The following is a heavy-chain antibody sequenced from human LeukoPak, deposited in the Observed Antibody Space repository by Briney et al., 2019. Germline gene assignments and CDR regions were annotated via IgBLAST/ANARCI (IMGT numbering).Heavy chain of an antibody. J-gene: IGHJ4*02. CDR3: ARDHPVTYYGSGSYYDY. V-gene: IGHV4-4*07. CDR1: GGSISSYY. D-gene: IGHD3-10*01. Sequence: SETLSLTCTVSGGSISSYYGSWIRQPAGKGLEWIGRIYTSGSTNYNPSLKSRVTMSVDTSKNQFSLKLSSVTAADTAIYYCARDHPVTYYGSGSYYDYWGQGALVTVSS. CDR2: IYTSGST.